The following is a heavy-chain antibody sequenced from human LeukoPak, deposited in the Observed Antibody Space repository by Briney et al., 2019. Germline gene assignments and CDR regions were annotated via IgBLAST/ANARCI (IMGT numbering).Heavy chain of an antibody. CDR1: GGSISSSSYY. CDR3: ARSGYSNFDY. CDR2: IYYSGST. D-gene: IGHD3-3*01. V-gene: IGHV4-39*07. Sequence: SETLSLTCIVSGGSISSSSYYWGWIRQPPGKGLEWIGSIYYSGSTYYNPSLKSRVTISVDTSKNQFSLRLSSVTAADTAVYYCARSGYSNFDYWGQGTLVTVSS. J-gene: IGHJ4*02.